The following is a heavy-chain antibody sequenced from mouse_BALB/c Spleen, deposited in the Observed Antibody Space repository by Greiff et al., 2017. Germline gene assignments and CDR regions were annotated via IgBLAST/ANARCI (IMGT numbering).Heavy chain of an antibody. Sequence: EVKLVESGGGLVQPGGSRKLSCAASGFTFSSFGMHWVRQAPEKGLEWVAYISSGSSTIYYADTVKGRFTISRDNPKNTLFLQMTSLRSEDTAMYYCARSDYDEYYYAMDYWGQGTSVTVSS. CDR3: ARSDYDEYYYAMDY. D-gene: IGHD2-4*01. CDR1: GFTFSSFG. CDR2: ISSGSSTI. J-gene: IGHJ4*01. V-gene: IGHV5-17*02.